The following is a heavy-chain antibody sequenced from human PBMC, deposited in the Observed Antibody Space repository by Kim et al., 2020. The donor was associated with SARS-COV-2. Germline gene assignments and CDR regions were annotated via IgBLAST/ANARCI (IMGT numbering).Heavy chain of an antibody. V-gene: IGHV4-59*08. D-gene: IGHD1-1*01. Sequence: LKSRVTMSVDTSRNQFSLKLRSVTAADTAVYYCARHFTIYQLSYYYYMDVWGKGTTVTVSS. CDR3: ARHFTIYQLSYYYYMDV. J-gene: IGHJ6*03.